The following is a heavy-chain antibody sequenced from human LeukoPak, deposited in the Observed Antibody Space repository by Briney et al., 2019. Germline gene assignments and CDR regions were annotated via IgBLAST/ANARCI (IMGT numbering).Heavy chain of an antibody. J-gene: IGHJ4*02. D-gene: IGHD6-19*01. CDR3: ARHLYGSGLHRIDY. CDR1: GGSISSGGYY. Sequence: SQTLSLTCTVSGGSISSGGYYWSWIRQHPGKGLEWIGYIYYSGSTYYNPSLKSRVTISVDTSKNQFSLKLSSVTAADTAVYHCARHLYGSGLHRIDYWGQGTLVTVSS. CDR2: IYYSGST. V-gene: IGHV4-31*03.